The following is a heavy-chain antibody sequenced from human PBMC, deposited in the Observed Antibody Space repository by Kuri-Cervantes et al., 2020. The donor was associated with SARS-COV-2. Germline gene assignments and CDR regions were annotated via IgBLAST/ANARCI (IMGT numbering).Heavy chain of an antibody. CDR3: ARHFSWGSGEKYYDILTRPDYGMDV. J-gene: IGHJ6*02. CDR1: GGSISNSNYY. V-gene: IGHV4-39*01. CDR2: IHYSANA. D-gene: IGHD3-9*01. Sequence: SETLSLTCSASGGSISNSNYYWGWIRQPPGQGLEWIGSIHYSANAHHNPSLKSRVSISVDTSKNQFSLTLSSVAAADTAVYYCARHFSWGSGEKYYDILTRPDYGMDVWGQGTTVTVSS.